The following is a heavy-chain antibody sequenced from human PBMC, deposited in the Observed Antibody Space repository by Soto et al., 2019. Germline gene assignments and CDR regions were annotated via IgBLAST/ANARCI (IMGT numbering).Heavy chain of an antibody. CDR1: GGSFGGYY. J-gene: IGHJ4*02. D-gene: IGHD6-6*01. V-gene: IGHV4-34*01. CDR3: ARGGFRIAARPPGDY. CDR2: INHSGST. Sequence: SETLSLTCAVYGGSFGGYYWSWIRQPPGKGLEWIGEINHSGSTNYNPSLKSRVTISVDTSKNQFSLKLSSVTAADTAVYYCARGGFRIAARPPGDYWGQGTLVTVSS.